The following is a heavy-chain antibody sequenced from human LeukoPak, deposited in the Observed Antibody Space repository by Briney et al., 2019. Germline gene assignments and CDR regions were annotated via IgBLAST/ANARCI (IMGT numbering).Heavy chain of an antibody. CDR3: AKDLGYCSSFSCPFDY. Sequence: PGGSLRLSCGVSGITLSNYGMSWVRQAPGKGLEWVSAISGSGGSTYYADCVKGRFTISRDNSKNTLFLQMNSLRAEDTAVYYCAKDLGYCSSFSCPFDYWGQGTLVTVSS. D-gene: IGHD2-2*01. CDR2: ISGSGGST. V-gene: IGHV3-23*01. CDR1: GITLSNYG. J-gene: IGHJ4*02.